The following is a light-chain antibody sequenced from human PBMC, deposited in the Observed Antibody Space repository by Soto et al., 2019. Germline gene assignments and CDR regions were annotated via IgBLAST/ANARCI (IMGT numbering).Light chain of an antibody. V-gene: IGKV1-39*01. CDR2: AAS. CDR3: QQSYNTPT. J-gene: IGKJ1*01. CDR1: QSINNY. Sequence: DIQMTQSPSSLSASVGDRVTITCRAGQSINNYLNWYQQKPGKAPKLLIYAASSLQSGVPSRFSGSGAGTDFTLTISSLQAEDFATYYCQQSYNTPTFGQGTKVDIK.